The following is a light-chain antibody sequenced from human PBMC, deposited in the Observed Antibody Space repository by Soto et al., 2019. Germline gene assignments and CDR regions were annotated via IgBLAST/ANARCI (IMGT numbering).Light chain of an antibody. CDR1: QSVSSN. V-gene: IGKV3-15*01. CDR3: QQYGSSPSIT. CDR2: DAS. Sequence: IVMTHSPATLSVSAGESATLSVRGSQSVSSNLAWHQQKPGQAPRILMYDASTRATGISARFSGSGSGTEFTLTISRLEPEDFAVYYCQQYGSSPSITFGQGTKVDIK. J-gene: IGKJ1*01.